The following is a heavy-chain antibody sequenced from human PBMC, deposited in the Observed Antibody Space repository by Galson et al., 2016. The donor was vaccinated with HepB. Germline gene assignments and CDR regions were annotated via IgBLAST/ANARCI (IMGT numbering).Heavy chain of an antibody. CDR3: AAGEGYYSGYGYFDS. CDR2: IGGGGGST. Sequence: SLRLSCAASGFTFGNYAMSWVRQAPGKGLEWVSTIGGGGGSTYYADSVKGRFTTSRDNSKNTLNLQMNSLRAEDTAIYYCAAGEGYYSGYGYFDSWGQGTLVTVSS. V-gene: IGHV3-23*01. D-gene: IGHD5-18*01. J-gene: IGHJ4*02. CDR1: GFTFGNYA.